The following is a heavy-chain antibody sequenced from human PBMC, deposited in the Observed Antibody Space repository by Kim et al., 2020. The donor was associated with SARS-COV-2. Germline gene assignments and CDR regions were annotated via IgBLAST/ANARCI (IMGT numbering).Heavy chain of an antibody. V-gene: IGHV1-3*01. Sequence: KTQNSQKFQGRVTITRDTSANTAYMERRRLTTKDTAIYYCARDMDPTVYDYWGQGTLVTVSS. CDR3: ARDMDPTVYDY. D-gene: IGHD4-4*01. CDR2: KT. J-gene: IGHJ4*02.